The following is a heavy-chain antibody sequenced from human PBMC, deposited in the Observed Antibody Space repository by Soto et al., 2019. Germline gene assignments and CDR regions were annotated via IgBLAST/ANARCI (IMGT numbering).Heavy chain of an antibody. J-gene: IGHJ6*02. CDR3: ARVTRGYYYYGMDV. CDR2: IYYSGST. D-gene: IGHD2-2*01. Sequence: QVQLQESGPGLVKPSETLSLTCTVSGGSISSYYWSWIRQPPGKGLEWIGYIYYSGSTNYNPSLKSRVTISVDTSKNQFSLKLSSVTAADTAVYYCARVTRGYYYYGMDVWGQGTTVTVSS. CDR1: GGSISSYY. V-gene: IGHV4-59*01.